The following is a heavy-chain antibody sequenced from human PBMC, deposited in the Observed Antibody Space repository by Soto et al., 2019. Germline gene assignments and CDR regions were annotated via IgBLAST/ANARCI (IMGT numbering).Heavy chain of an antibody. D-gene: IGHD2-15*01. Sequence: RASVKVSCKASGYTFTGYYMHWVRQAPGQGLEWMGWINPNSGGTNYAQKFQGRVTMTRDTSISTAYMELSRLRSDDTAVYYCARYCSGGSCYSSRDYYYGMDVWGQGTTVTVSS. CDR3: ARYCSGGSCYSSRDYYYGMDV. J-gene: IGHJ6*02. CDR1: GYTFTGYY. V-gene: IGHV1-2*02. CDR2: INPNSGGT.